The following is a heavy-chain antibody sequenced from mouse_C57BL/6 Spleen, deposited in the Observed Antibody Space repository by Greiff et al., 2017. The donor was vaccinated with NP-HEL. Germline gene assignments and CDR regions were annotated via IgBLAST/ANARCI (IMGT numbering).Heavy chain of an antibody. V-gene: IGHV1-26*01. J-gene: IGHJ4*01. CDR2: INPNNGGT. D-gene: IGHD1-1*01. CDR3: ARESTVVATWRAMDY. Sequence: EVQLQQSGPELVKPGASVKISCKASGYTFTDYYMNWVKQSHGKSLEWIGDINPNNGGTSYNQKFKGKATLTVDKSSSTAYMELRSLTSEDSAVYYCARESTVVATWRAMDYWGQGTSVTVSS. CDR1: GYTFTDYY.